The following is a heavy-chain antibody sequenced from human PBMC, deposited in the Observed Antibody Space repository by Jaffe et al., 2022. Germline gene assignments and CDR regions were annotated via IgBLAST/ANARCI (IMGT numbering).Heavy chain of an antibody. CDR1: GYTFTDYY. J-gene: IGHJ4*02. D-gene: IGHD2-15*01. Sequence: EVHLVQSGADVKKPGTIVKISCKVSGYTFTDYYIHWVQQAPGKGLEWMGLVNPEDGETIYAENFQGTVSIGADTSTKTAYLELSSLRSEDTAMYYCAMALYSRQNYFESWGQGTLVTVSS. CDR2: VNPEDGET. V-gene: IGHV1-69-2*01. CDR3: AMALYSRQNYFES.